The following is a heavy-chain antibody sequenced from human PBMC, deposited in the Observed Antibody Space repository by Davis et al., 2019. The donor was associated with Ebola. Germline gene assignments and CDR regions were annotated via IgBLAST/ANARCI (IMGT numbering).Heavy chain of an antibody. CDR2: IKLNSGGT. J-gene: IGHJ4*02. Sequence: ASVKVSCKASGFTFTDYYMHWVRQAPGQGLEWMGWIKLNSGGTNYAQRFQDRVTMTMDTSISTAYMELSSLTSDDTAVYYCARDLSGDNILCPDYWGQGTLVTVSS. CDR1: GFTFTDYY. D-gene: IGHD1-26*01. CDR3: ARDLSGDNILCPDY. V-gene: IGHV1-2*02.